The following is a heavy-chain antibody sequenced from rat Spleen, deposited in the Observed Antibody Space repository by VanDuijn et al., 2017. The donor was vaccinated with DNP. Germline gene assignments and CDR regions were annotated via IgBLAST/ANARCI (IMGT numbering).Heavy chain of an antibody. J-gene: IGHJ2*01. CDR3: ARERMYTTDWDYFDY. Sequence: EVQLVESGGGLVQPGRSLKLSCAASGFTFSAYYMAWVRQAPAKGLEWVASISPSGGSTYYRDSVKGRFTVSRDNAKSSLYLQMDSLRSEDTATYYCARERMYTTDWDYFDYWGQGVMVTVSS. CDR2: ISPSGGST. D-gene: IGHD1-6*01. V-gene: IGHV5-20*01. CDR1: GFTFSAYY.